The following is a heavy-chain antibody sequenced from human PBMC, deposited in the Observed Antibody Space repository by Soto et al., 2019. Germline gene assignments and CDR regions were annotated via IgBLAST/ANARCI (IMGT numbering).Heavy chain of an antibody. D-gene: IGHD3-3*01. J-gene: IGHJ4*02. CDR2: IYYSGST. Sequence: QVQLQESGPGLVKPSETLSLTSTVSGGSISSYYWSWIRQPPGKGLEWIGYIYYSGSTNYNPSLKSRVTISVDTSKNQFSLKLSSVTAADTAVYYCARQWRYDFWSEFDYWGQGTLVTASS. CDR1: GGSISSYY. V-gene: IGHV4-59*08. CDR3: ARQWRYDFWSEFDY.